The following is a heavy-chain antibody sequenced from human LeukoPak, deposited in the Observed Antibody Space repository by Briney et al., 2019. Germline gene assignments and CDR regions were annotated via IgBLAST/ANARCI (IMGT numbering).Heavy chain of an antibody. CDR2: INPNSGGT. CDR3: ARAGYGGNSGWFDP. D-gene: IGHD4-23*01. J-gene: IGHJ5*02. Sequence: ASVTVSCKASGYTFTGYYMHWVRQAPGQGLEWMGWINPNSGGTNYAQKFQGRVTMTRDTSISTAYMELSRLRSDDTAVYYCARAGYGGNSGWFDPWGQETLVTVSS. V-gene: IGHV1-2*02. CDR1: GYTFTGYY.